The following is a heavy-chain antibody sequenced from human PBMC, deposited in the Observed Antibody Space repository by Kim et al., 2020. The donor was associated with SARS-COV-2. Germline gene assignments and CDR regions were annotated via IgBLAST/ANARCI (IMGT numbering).Heavy chain of an antibody. J-gene: IGHJ4*02. V-gene: IGHV3-48*02. CDR1: GFTFSSYS. D-gene: IGHD3-22*01. CDR3: ARVWDTYYYDSSGPDY. CDR2: ISSRSSTI. Sequence: GGSLRLSCAASGFTFSSYSMNWVRQAPGKGLEWVSYISSRSSTIYYADSVKGRFTISRDNAKNSLYLQMNSLRDEDTAVYYCARVWDTYYYDSSGPDYWGQGRLVTVSS.